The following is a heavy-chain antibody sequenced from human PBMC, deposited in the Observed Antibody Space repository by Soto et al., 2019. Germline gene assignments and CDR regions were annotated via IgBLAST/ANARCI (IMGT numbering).Heavy chain of an antibody. CDR2: ISGSGGST. Sequence: EVQLLESGGGLVQPGGSLRLSCAASGFTFSSYAMSWVRQAPGKGLEWVSSISGSGGSTHYADSMKGRFTISRDNSKNRLYLQMNSLRAEDTAVYYCAKGPTIFGVVIIAPYYMDVWGKGTTVTVSS. V-gene: IGHV3-23*01. CDR1: GFTFSSYA. D-gene: IGHD3-3*01. J-gene: IGHJ6*03. CDR3: AKGPTIFGVVIIAPYYMDV.